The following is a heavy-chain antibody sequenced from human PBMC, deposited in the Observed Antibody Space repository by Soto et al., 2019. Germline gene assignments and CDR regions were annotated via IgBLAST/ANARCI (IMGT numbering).Heavy chain of an antibody. D-gene: IGHD3-10*01. CDR1: VFXFCSYW. J-gene: IGHJ4*02. Sequence: GGSLXLSCEASVFXFCSYWMSWIRQAPGKGLEWVSYISSSSSYTNYADSVKGRFTISRDNAKNSLYLQMNGLRAEDTAVYYCARVHGSYTGYWGQGTLVTVSS. CDR2: ISSSSSYT. CDR3: ARVHGSYTGY. V-gene: IGHV3-11*06.